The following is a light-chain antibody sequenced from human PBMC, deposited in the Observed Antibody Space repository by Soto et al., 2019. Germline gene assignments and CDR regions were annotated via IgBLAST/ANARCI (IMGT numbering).Light chain of an antibody. CDR1: SGSIASNY. Sequence: NFMLTQPHSVSESPGKTVTISCTRSSGSIASNYVQLYQQRPGSSPTTVIYEDNQRPSGVPDRFSGSIDSSSNSASLTISGLRTEDEAAYYCQSYDSSNQVFGGGTQLTVL. J-gene: IGLJ2*01. CDR3: QSYDSSNQV. V-gene: IGLV6-57*01. CDR2: EDN.